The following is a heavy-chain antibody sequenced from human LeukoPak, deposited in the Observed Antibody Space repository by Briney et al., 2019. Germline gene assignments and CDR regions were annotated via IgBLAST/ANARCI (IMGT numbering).Heavy chain of an antibody. V-gene: IGHV4-34*01. Sequence: SETLSLTCTVSGGSISSYYWSWIRQPPGKGLEWIGEINHSGSTNYNPSLKSRVTISVDTSKNQFSLKLSSVTAADTAVYYCARGVGGSWDRRRTLSYYFDYWGQGTLVTVSS. CDR1: GGSISSYY. CDR2: INHSGST. D-gene: IGHD6-13*01. CDR3: ARGVGGSWDRRRTLSYYFDY. J-gene: IGHJ4*02.